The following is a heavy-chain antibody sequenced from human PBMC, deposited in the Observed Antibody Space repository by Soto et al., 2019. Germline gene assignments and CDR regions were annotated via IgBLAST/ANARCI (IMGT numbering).Heavy chain of an antibody. D-gene: IGHD5-12*01. CDR1: GGSINTFY. CDR2: IVSSGST. J-gene: IGHJ4*02. V-gene: IGHV4-4*07. Sequence: SETLSLTCTVSGGSINTFYWSWVRQPPGKGLEWIGRIVSSGSTSFNPSLESRVAMSVDTSKNHFSLNLSSVTAADMAVYYCAREGSYSAYNFAHGIQLWSFDFWGQGALVTVSS. CDR3: AREGSYSAYNFAHGIQLWSFDF.